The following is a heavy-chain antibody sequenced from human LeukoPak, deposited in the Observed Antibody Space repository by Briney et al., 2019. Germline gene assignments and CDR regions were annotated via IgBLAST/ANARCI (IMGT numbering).Heavy chain of an antibody. CDR2: ISGSGGST. CDR3: AKTPNIVVVVAATPYYFGY. D-gene: IGHD2-15*01. CDR1: GFTFSSYA. Sequence: PGGSLRLSCAASGFTFSSYAMSWVRQAPGKGLEWVSAISGSGGSTYYADSVKGRFTISRGNSKNTLYLQMNSLRAEDTAVYYCAKTPNIVVVVAATPYYFGYWGQGTLVTVSS. V-gene: IGHV3-23*01. J-gene: IGHJ4*02.